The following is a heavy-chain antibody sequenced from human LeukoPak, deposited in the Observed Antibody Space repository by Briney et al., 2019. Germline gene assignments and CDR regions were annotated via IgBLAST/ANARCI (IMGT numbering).Heavy chain of an antibody. CDR2: K. Sequence: GESLKIFCKGSGYRFTSYWICWGLRLPGEGGEWWGLKYSPSFKGQVTISLDKSISTAYLQWSSLKASDTAMYYCARLGADLYCTSTRCFYDYWGQGTLVTVSP. J-gene: IGHJ4*02. CDR3: ARLGADLYCTSTRCFYDY. V-gene: IGHV5-51*01. CDR1: GYRFTSYW. D-gene: IGHD2-2*01.